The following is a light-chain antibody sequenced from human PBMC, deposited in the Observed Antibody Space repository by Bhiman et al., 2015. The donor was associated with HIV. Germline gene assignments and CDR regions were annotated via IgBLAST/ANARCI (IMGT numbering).Light chain of an antibody. V-gene: IGLV3-1*01. Sequence: YELTQPPSVSVSPGQTASITCSGDKLGDKYTCWYQQKPGQSPVLVIYEDTKRPSGIPERFSGSNSGNTATLTISGTQAMDEADYYCQAWDSSTLYVFGTGTKVTVL. CDR1: KLGDKY. CDR2: EDT. J-gene: IGLJ1*01. CDR3: QAWDSSTLYV.